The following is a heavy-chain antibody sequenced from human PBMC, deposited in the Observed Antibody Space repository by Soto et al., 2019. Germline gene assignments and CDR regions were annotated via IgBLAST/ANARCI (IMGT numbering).Heavy chain of an antibody. CDR1: GFPCSSNW. J-gene: IGHJ4*02. CDR3: SKSLDY. CDR2: INQDGSEK. V-gene: IGHV3-7*01. Sequence: GWALGLFCGASGFPCSSNWMDWVRQAPGKGLEWVANINQDGSEKNYVDSVKGRFTISRDNAKNSLYLQMSILTAEDSALYYCSKSLDYWGQGALVTVSA.